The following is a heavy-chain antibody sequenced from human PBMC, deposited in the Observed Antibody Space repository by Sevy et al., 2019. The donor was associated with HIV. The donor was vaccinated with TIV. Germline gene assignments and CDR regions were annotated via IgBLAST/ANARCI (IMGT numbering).Heavy chain of an antibody. D-gene: IGHD4-17*01. Sequence: GSLRLSCVASGFTFSTYGMHWVRQAPGKGLEWVAVIWFDGSNTYYADSVKGRFTISRDIAKNTLHLQMNSLRAEDTAVYYCARDLEFYDYGDYGPAFMPDYWGQGTLVTVSS. CDR1: GFTFSTYG. CDR2: IWFDGSNT. V-gene: IGHV3-33*01. CDR3: ARDLEFYDYGDYGPAFMPDY. J-gene: IGHJ4*02.